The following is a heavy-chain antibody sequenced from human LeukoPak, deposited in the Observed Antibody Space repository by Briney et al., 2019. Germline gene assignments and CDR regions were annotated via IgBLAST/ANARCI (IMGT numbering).Heavy chain of an antibody. D-gene: IGHD3-9*01. CDR2: IYHSGST. CDR1: DYYINNGYY. J-gene: IGHJ6*03. V-gene: IGHV4-38-2*02. Sequence: SETLSLTCRVSDYYINNGYYWGWIRQPPGKGLEWIGSIYHSGSTNYNPSLKSRVTISVDTSKNQFSLKLSFVTAADTAVYYCARAPERYDVLTGSVYYYYYMDVWGKGTTVTISS. CDR3: ARAPERYDVLTGSVYYYYYMDV.